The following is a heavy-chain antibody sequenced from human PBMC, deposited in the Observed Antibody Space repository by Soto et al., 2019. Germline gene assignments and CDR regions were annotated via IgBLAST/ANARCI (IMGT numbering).Heavy chain of an antibody. CDR2: VSHTGNT. J-gene: IGHJ4*02. D-gene: IGHD5-12*01. V-gene: IGHV4-4*02. CDR1: SGSITSSNW. Sequence: PSETLSLTCAVSSGSITSSNWWSWVRQPPGKGPEWIGEVSHTGNTNYIPSLKSRVTISVDKSRNQFSLRLSSVTAADTAVYYCARNRYGGYDLDYWGQGTLVTVS. CDR3: ARNRYGGYDLDY.